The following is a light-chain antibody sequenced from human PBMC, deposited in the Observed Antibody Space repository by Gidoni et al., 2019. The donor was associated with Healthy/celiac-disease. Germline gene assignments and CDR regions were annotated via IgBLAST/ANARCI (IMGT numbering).Light chain of an antibody. CDR2: EVS. J-gene: IGLJ1*01. V-gene: IGLV2-14*01. CDR1: SSDVGGYNY. Sequence: QSALTQPASVSGSPGQSITSSCTGTSSDVGGYNYVSCYQQHAGKAPKLMIYEVSNRPSGVSNRFSGSKSGNTASLTISGLQAEDEADYYCSSYTSSSPYVFGTGTKVTVL. CDR3: SSYTSSSPYV.